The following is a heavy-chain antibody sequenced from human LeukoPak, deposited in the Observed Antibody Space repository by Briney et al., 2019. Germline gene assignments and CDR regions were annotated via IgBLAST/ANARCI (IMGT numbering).Heavy chain of an antibody. V-gene: IGHV1-18*01. CDR1: GYTFSSYG. J-gene: IGHJ4*02. D-gene: IGHD1-1*01. CDR3: AKNTTGGYSDY. CDR2: INTYNGFS. Sequence: ASVKVSCKASGYTFSSYGFTWVRQAPGQGLEWMGWINTYNGFSKYARKLQGRVTMTADTSKSTAYMELSSLSSDDTAVYYCAKNTTGGYSDYWGQGTLVTVSS.